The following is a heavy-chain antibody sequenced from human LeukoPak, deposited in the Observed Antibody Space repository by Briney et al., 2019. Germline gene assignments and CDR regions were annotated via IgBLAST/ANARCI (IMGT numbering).Heavy chain of an antibody. CDR3: VRDRPHNWFDP. Sequence: GASVKVSCKASGYTFTGYYIHWVRQAPGQGLEWMGLIKPNSGDTKYAQKFQGRVTITSDTSITTAYMELSSLRSDDTALYYCVRDRPHNWFDPWGQGTLVTVSS. J-gene: IGHJ5*02. V-gene: IGHV1-2*02. CDR1: GYTFTGYY. CDR2: IKPNSGDT.